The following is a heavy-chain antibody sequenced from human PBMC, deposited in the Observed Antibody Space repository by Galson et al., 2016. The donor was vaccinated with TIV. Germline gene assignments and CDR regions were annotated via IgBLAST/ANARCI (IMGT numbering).Heavy chain of an antibody. CDR3: ARDVPCGGACYFFDY. V-gene: IGHV1-69*05. D-gene: IGHD2-21*02. J-gene: IGHJ4*02. CDR2: ILPISGTT. Sequence: SVKVSCKASGGNFNNYAINWVRQAPGQGLEWMGGILPISGTTNYAQNFQGRLTINTGESTTTTYMELSSLRSDDTAVYYCARDVPCGGACYFFDYWGQGTLVTVSA. CDR1: GGNFNNYA.